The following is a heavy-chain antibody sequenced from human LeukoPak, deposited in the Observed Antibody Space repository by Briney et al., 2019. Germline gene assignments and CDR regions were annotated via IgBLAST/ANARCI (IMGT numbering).Heavy chain of an antibody. J-gene: IGHJ3*02. Sequence: PGGSLRLSCVASGLTFITYGMTWVRQAPGKGLEWVSAISGSAVSTFYADSVKGRFTISRDNSKNTLYLQMSSLRAEDTAVYYCAKSRLSGINDAFDIWGQGTIVTVSS. V-gene: IGHV3-23*01. CDR2: ISGSAVST. CDR1: GLTFITYG. CDR3: AKSRLSGINDAFDI. D-gene: IGHD3-3*01.